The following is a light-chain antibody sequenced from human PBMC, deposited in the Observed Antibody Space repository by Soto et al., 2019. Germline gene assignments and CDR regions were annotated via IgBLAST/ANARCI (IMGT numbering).Light chain of an antibody. V-gene: IGKV2-28*01. Sequence: EIVMTQSPLALPVTPGEPASISCRSSQSLLYNNTYNYLDWYVQKPGQSPQPLIYFGSNRAPGVPDRFSGSGSGTDFTLKINRVEAEDVGTYYCMQALQSLTFGQGTQLEIK. CDR3: MQALQSLT. CDR2: FGS. J-gene: IGKJ5*01. CDR1: QSLLYNNTYNY.